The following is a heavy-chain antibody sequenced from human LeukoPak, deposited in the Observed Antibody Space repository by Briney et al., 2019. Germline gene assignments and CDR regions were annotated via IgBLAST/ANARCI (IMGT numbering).Heavy chain of an antibody. CDR2: ISAYNGNT. D-gene: IGHD6-19*01. CDR1: GYTFTNYG. V-gene: IGHV1-18*01. J-gene: IGHJ5*02. Sequence: GASVKVSCKASGYTFTNYGISWVRQAPGQGPEWMGWISAYNGNTNYAQSVQGRVIMTTDTSTSTAYLEVRSLTFDDTAVYYCARDDKSGRWSWFAPWGQGTPVTVPS. CDR3: ARDDKSGRWSWFAP.